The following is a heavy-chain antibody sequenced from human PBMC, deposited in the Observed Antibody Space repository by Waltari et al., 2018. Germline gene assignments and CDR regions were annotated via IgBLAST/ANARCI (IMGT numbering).Heavy chain of an antibody. V-gene: IGHV4-34*01. CDR1: GGSFSGYY. J-gene: IGHJ4*02. D-gene: IGHD3-3*01. CDR2: INHSGST. Sequence: QVQLQQWGAGLLKPSETLSLTCAVYGGSFSGYYWSWIRQPPGKGLEWIGEINHSGSTNYNPSLKRRVTISVDTSKNQFSLKLSSVTAADTAVYYCARAAQYDFWSGYYSYFDYWGQGTLVTVSS. CDR3: ARAAQYDFWSGYYSYFDY.